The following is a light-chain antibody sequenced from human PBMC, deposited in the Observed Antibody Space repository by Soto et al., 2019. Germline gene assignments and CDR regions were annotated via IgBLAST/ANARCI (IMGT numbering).Light chain of an antibody. V-gene: IGKV3-20*01. CDR1: QSVSSSY. Sequence: EIVMTQSPATLSVSPGERATLSCRASQSVSSSYLAWYQQKPGQAPRLLISDASKRATGIPARFSGSGSGTDSTLTISSLEPEDFVVYYCQQYGSSGTFGQGTKVDIK. CDR3: QQYGSSGT. CDR2: DAS. J-gene: IGKJ1*01.